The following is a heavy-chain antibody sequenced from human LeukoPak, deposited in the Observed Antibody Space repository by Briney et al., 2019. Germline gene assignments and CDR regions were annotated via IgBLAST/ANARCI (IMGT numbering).Heavy chain of an antibody. Sequence: PSETLSLTCSVSGGSISSLYWSWSRQPPGKGLEWIGYIYYTGSTNYNPSLKSRVTMFVDMSKNQSSLRLSSVTAADTAVYYCARHRAYSSSSPFDYWGQGTLVTVSS. CDR2: IYYTGST. CDR3: ARHRAYSSSSPFDY. J-gene: IGHJ4*02. D-gene: IGHD6-6*01. V-gene: IGHV4-59*08. CDR1: GGSISSLY.